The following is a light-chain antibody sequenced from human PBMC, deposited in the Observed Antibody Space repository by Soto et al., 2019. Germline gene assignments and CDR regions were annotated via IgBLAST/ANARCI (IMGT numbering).Light chain of an antibody. CDR1: SSDIGDSNY. V-gene: IGLV2-14*03. Sequence: QSALTQPASVSGFPGRSITTSCTGTSSDIGDSNYVSWYQQHPGKAPKLVIYDVSNRPSGVSNRFSGSKSANTASLTISGLQAEDEADYYCSSFRSSSTSYVFGTGNKVTVL. CDR3: SSFRSSSTSYV. J-gene: IGLJ1*01. CDR2: DVS.